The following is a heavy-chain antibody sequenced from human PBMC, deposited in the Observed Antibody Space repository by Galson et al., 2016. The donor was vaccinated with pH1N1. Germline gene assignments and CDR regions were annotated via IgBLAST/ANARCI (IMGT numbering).Heavy chain of an antibody. Sequence: QSGAEVKKPGESLRISCQGSGYSFTSYWIAWVRQMPGKGLEWMGIIYPGDSDTRYSPSFQGQVTISADMSISTAYLQWSSLRASDTAMYYCARLPYCDTTSCPFDYWGQGTLVTVSS. J-gene: IGHJ4*02. CDR1: GYSFTSYW. D-gene: IGHD2-2*01. V-gene: IGHV5-51*03. CDR2: IYPGDSDT. CDR3: ARLPYCDTTSCPFDY.